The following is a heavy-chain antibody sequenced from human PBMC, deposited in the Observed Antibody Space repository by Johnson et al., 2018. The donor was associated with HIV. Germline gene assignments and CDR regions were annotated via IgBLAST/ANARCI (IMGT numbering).Heavy chain of an antibody. J-gene: IGHJ3*01. CDR1: GFTFSDHW. V-gene: IGHV3-74*01. CDR3: VRTSCTGARCLGYDPFDV. D-gene: IGHD3-16*01. Sequence: GFTFSDHWMQWVRQAPGKGLVWVSRINGDGSRTSYADSVKGRFTIARDNAKNTLFLEMKSLRAEDTAVYYCVRTSCTGARCLGYDPFDVWGQGTMVTVSS. CDR2: INGDGSRT.